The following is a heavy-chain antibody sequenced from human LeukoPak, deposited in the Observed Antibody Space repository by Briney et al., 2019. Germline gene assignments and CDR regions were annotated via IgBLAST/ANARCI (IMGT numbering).Heavy chain of an antibody. V-gene: IGHV4-59*08. CDR3: ARRLPRTAANSLDY. CDR1: GDSISNYY. CDR2: IYYSGST. J-gene: IGHJ4*02. D-gene: IGHD6-13*01. Sequence: PSETLSLTCTVSGDSISNYYWSWIRQPPGKGLEWIGYIYYSGSTNYNPSLKRRVTISVDMSKNQFSLKLTSVTAADTAVYYCARRLPRTAANSLDYWGQGTLVTVSS.